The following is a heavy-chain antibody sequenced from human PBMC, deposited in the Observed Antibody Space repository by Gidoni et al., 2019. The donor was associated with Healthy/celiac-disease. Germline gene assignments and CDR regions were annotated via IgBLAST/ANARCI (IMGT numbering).Heavy chain of an antibody. V-gene: IGHV4-34*01. CDR1: GGSFSGYY. J-gene: IGHJ4*02. D-gene: IGHD3-10*01. Sequence: QVQLQQWGAGLLKPSESLSLTCAVYGGSFSGYYWSWIRQPPGKGLEWMGEINHSGRTNYNPSLKSRFTISVDTSKHQFSLKLSSVTAADTAVYYCARATRGYYYGSGGQSVLDYWGQGTLVTVSS. CDR3: ARATRGYYYGSGGQSVLDY. CDR2: INHSGRT.